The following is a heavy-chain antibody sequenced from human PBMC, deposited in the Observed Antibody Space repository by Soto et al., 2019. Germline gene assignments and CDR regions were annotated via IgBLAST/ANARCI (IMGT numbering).Heavy chain of an antibody. V-gene: IGHV3-23*01. CDR1: GFTFTTYS. CDR3: AKGAIAARAGKWFNP. CDR2: ISGSGART. D-gene: IGHD6-6*01. Sequence: EVQVLESGGGLVQPGGSLRLSRTASGFTFTTYSMSWVRQAPGKGLEWVSGISGSGARTYYADSVKGRFTISRDNSGNTVHLQMSSLRAEDTATYYCAKGAIAARAGKWFNPWGQGTLVTVSS. J-gene: IGHJ5*02.